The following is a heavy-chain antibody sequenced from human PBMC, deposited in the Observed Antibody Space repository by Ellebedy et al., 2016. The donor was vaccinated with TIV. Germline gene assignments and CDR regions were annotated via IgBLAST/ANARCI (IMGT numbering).Heavy chain of an antibody. D-gene: IGHD4-23*01. J-gene: IGHJ3*01. V-gene: IGHV3-30-3*02. CDR1: GFTFSSYA. CDR3: TRGASGGSPERSLTL. CDR2: LSSDGSNK. Sequence: GESLKISXAASGFTFSSYAMHWVRQAPGKGLEWVAVLSSDGSNKYYADSVKGRFTLSRDNAKNSLYLQMNSLSAGDTALYFCTRGASGGSPERSLTLWGQGTMVTVSS.